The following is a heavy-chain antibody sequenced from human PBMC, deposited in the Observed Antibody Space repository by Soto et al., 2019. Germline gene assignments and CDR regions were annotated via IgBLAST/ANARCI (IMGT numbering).Heavy chain of an antibody. CDR2: IYSGGST. V-gene: IGHV3-66*01. CDR3: VRDYCSSTNCYYYYYYYMDV. J-gene: IGHJ6*03. CDR1: GFTVSSNY. D-gene: IGHD2-2*01. Sequence: GGSLRLSCAASGFTVSSNYMSWVRQAPGKGLDWVSVIYSGGSTYYADFVKGRFTISRDNSKNTLYLQMNSLRAEDSAVYYCVRDYCSSTNCYYYYYYYMDVWGKGTTVTVSS.